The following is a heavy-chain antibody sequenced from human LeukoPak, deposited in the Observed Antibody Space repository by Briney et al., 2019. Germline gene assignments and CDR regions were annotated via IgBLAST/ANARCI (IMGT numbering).Heavy chain of an antibody. CDR3: ARTSGHYPLGAFDI. Sequence: PSETLSLTCTVSGGSISSYYWSWIRQPPGKGLEWIGYIYYSGSSNYNPSLKSRVTISVDTSKNQFSLKLSSVTAADTAVYYCARTSGHYPLGAFDIWGQGTMVTVSS. D-gene: IGHD3-10*01. CDR1: GGSISSYY. J-gene: IGHJ3*02. CDR2: IYYSGSS. V-gene: IGHV4-59*01.